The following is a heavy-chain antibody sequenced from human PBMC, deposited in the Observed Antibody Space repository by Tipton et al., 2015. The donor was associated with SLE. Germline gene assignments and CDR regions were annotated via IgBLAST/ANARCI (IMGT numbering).Heavy chain of an antibody. CDR2: IKQDGSEK. D-gene: IGHD1-26*01. Sequence: SLRLSCAASGFTFSSYWMSWVRQAPGKGLEWVANIKQDGSEKYYVDSVKGRFTISRDNAKNSLYLQMNSLRAEDTAVYYCAKDPEWEPEGAFDIWGQGTMVTVSS. CDR1: GFTFSSYW. V-gene: IGHV3-7*03. CDR3: AKDPEWEPEGAFDI. J-gene: IGHJ3*02.